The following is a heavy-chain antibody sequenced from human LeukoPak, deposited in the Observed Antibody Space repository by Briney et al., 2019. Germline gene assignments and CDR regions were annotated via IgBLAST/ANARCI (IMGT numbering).Heavy chain of an antibody. D-gene: IGHD3-22*01. V-gene: IGHV3-33*01. CDR3: ARAGNFDSGGYYYGIDY. CDR2: IWYDGSNK. J-gene: IGHJ4*02. CDR1: GFTFSSYG. Sequence: GGSLRLSCAASGFTFSSYGLHWVRQAPGKGLEWVAVIWYDGSNKYYADSVKGRFTISRDDSKNTLYLQMNSLRAEDTAVYYCARAGNFDSGGYYYGIDYWGQGTLVTVSS.